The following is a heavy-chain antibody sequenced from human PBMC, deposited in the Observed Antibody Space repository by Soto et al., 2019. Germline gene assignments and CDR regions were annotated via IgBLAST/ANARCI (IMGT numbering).Heavy chain of an antibody. Sequence: GGSLRLSCAASGFTVSSNYMSWVRQAPGKGLEWVSVIYSGGSTYYADSVKGRFTISRDNSKNTLYLQMSSLRSEDTAVYYCARDAVHYGMYFWGKGTTVPVSS. V-gene: IGHV3-53*01. J-gene: IGHJ6*04. CDR1: GFTVSSNY. CDR2: IYSGGST. D-gene: IGHD1-1*01. CDR3: ARDAVHYGMYF.